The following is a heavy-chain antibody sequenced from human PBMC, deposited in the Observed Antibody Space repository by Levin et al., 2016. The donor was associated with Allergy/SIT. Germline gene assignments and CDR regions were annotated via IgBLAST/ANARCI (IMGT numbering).Heavy chain of an antibody. CDR2: IYYSGST. J-gene: IGHJ4*02. CDR1: NGPISNYY. Sequence: GSLRLSCTVTNGPISNYYWSWIRQPPGKGLEWIGYIYYSGSTNYNPSLKSRVTISVDTSKKQFSLKLSSVTAADTAVYYCARAPYYYNRSAFYGWYFDTWGQGALVTVSS. D-gene: IGHD3-22*01. CDR3: ARAPYYYNRSAFYGWYFDT. V-gene: IGHV4-59*01.